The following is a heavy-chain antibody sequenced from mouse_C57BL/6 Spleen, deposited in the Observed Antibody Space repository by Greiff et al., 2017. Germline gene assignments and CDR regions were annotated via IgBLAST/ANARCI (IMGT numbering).Heavy chain of an antibody. J-gene: IGHJ3*01. V-gene: IGHV1-26*01. CDR2: INPNNGGT. D-gene: IGHD1-1*01. CDR1: GYTFTDYY. CDR3: ARPSYYYGSSYRFAY. Sequence: EVKLQQSGPELVKPGASVKISCKASGYTFTDYYMNWVKQSHGKSLEWIGDINPNNGGTSYNQKFKGKATLTVDKSSSTAYMELRSLTSEDSAVYYCARPSYYYGSSYRFAYWGQGTLVTVSA.